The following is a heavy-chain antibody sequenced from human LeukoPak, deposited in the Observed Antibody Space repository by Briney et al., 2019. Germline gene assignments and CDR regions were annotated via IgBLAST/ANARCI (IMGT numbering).Heavy chain of an antibody. J-gene: IGHJ4*02. CDR2: INPNSGGT. CDR1: GGTFSSYA. D-gene: IGHD1-14*01. Sequence: ASVTVSCKASGGTFSSYAISWVRQAPGQGLEWMGWINPNSGGTNYAQKFQGRVTMTRDTSISTAYMELSRLRSDDTAVYYCARGTLDYWGQGTLVTVSS. CDR3: ARGTLDY. V-gene: IGHV1-2*02.